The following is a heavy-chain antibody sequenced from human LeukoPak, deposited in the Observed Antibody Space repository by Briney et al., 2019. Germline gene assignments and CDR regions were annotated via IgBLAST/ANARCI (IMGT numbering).Heavy chain of an antibody. V-gene: IGHV4-39*01. CDR3: ARHHLSDGILSTFDP. Sequence: SETLSLTCTVSGGSISSSPYYWGWIRQPPGKGLEWIGTIYYRGSTYSNPSLNSRVTISLDTSKNQFSLRLRSVTAADTPLYYCARHHLSDGILSTFDPWGQGSLVTLS. J-gene: IGHJ5*02. D-gene: IGHD2-2*01. CDR1: GGSISSSPYY. CDR2: IYYRGST.